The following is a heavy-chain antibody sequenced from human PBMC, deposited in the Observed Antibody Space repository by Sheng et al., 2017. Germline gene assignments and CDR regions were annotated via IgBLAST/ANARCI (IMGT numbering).Heavy chain of an antibody. CDR2: IKRDGSEK. V-gene: IGHV3-7*01. J-gene: IGHJ4*02. D-gene: IGHD6-19*01. Sequence: EVQLVESGGGLVQPGGSLRLSCAASGFSFSYYWMSWVRQAPGKGLEWVANIKRDGSEKYYVDSVRGRFTISRDNTYNSLYLQMNSLRAEDTAVYYCVRDVLSTGRLDYWGQGTLVTVSS. CDR1: GFSFSYYW. CDR3: VRDVLSTGRLDY.